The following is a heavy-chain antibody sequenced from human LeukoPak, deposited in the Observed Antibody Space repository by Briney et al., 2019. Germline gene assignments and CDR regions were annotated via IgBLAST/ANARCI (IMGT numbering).Heavy chain of an antibody. CDR3: ARRNRGYSGYDYNKYYYYMDV. CDR2: ISSSSYI. CDR1: GFTFSTYG. V-gene: IGHV3-21*01. J-gene: IGHJ6*03. D-gene: IGHD5-12*01. Sequence: GGSPRLSCAASGFTFSTYGMNWVRQAPGKGLEWVSSISSSSYIYYADSVKGRFTISRDNAKNSLYLQINSLRAEDTAVYYCARRNRGYSGYDYNKYYYYMDVWGKGTTVTISS.